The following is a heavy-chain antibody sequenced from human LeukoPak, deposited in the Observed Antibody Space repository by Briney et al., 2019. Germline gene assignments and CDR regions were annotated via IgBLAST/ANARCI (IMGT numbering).Heavy chain of an antibody. D-gene: IGHD6-13*01. CDR3: ARGHSSWFDY. Sequence: GASVTVSFKASGYTFTGYYMHWVRQAPGQGLEWMGGIIPIFGTANYEQKFQGRVTITADESTSTAYMELSSLRSEDTAVYYWARGHSSWFDYWGQGTLVTVSS. CDR2: IIPIFGTA. V-gene: IGHV1-69*13. CDR1: GYTFTGYY. J-gene: IGHJ4*02.